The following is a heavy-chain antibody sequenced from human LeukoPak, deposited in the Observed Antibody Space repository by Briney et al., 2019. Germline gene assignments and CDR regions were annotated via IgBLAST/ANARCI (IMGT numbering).Heavy chain of an antibody. CDR1: GFNYSSYA. J-gene: IGHJ4*02. D-gene: IGHD3-3*01. CDR3: ARDLLTGPDYDFWSGTFDY. CDR2: ISYDGSNK. Sequence: GRSLRLSCAASGFNYSSYAMHWVRQAPGKGLECVAVISYDGSNKYYADSVQGRFTISRDNSKNTLYLQMNSLRAEDTAVYYCARDLLTGPDYDFWSGTFDYWGQGTLVTVSS. V-gene: IGHV3-30-3*01.